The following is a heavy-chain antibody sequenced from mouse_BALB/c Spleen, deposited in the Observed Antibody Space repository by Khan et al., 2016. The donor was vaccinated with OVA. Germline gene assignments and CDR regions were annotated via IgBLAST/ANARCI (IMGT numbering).Heavy chain of an antibody. CDR3: VRGGFAY. CDR2: ISSVAYSI. V-gene: IGHV5-15*02. Sequence: EVKLEESGGGLVQPGGSRKLSCAASGFTFIDYGMAWVRQTPGKGPEWIAFISSVAYSIYYAANVTGRFTISRENAKIPLCLEMSSLSAGDTAMYYCVRGGFAYWGQGTLVTVSA. J-gene: IGHJ3*01. CDR1: GFTFIDYG.